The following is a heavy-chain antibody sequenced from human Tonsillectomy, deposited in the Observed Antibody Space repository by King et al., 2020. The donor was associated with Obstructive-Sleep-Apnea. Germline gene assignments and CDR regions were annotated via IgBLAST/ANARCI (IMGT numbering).Heavy chain of an antibody. J-gene: IGHJ4*02. Sequence: QLVQSGAEVKKPGESLRISCKGSGYSFTNYWITWVRQMPGKGLEWMGRIDPSDSYTNYSPSFQGHVTISADKSISTAYLQWSSLKASDTAMYYCARLRYDSNVYYYGDYWGQGTLVTVSS. CDR2: IDPSDSYT. D-gene: IGHD3-22*01. V-gene: IGHV5-10-1*01. CDR1: GYSFTNYW. CDR3: ARLRYDSNVYYYGDY.